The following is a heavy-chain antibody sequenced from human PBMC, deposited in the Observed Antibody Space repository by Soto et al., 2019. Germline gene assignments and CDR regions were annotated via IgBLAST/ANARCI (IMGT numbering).Heavy chain of an antibody. D-gene: IGHD3-22*01. V-gene: IGHV1-18*04. CDR3: ARDRTYYYDSSGYYGSIRSYYFDY. CDR2: ISAYNGNT. Sequence: ASVKVSCQASGYTFTSYGISWVRQAPGQGLEWMGWISAYNGNTNYAQKLQGRVTMTTDTSTSTAYMELRSLRSDDTAVYYCARDRTYYYDSSGYYGSIRSYYFDYWGQGTLVTVSS. CDR1: GYTFTSYG. J-gene: IGHJ4*02.